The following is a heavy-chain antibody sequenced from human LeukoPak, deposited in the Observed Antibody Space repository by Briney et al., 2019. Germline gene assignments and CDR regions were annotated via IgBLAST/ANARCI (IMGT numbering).Heavy chain of an antibody. D-gene: IGHD3-10*01. CDR2: INTNSGGT. V-gene: IGHV1-2*02. CDR1: GYTFTGYY. J-gene: IGHJ6*01. Sequence: ASVKVSCKASGYTFTGYYIHWVRQAPGQGPEWMGWINTNSGGTNYGQKFQGRVTMTRDTSISTAYMELSRLRSDDTAVYYCARSQLLWFGEFIYGMDVWGQGTTVTVSS. CDR3: ARSQLLWFGEFIYGMDV.